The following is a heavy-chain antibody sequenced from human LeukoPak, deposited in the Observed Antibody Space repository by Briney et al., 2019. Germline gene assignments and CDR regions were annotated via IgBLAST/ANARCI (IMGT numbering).Heavy chain of an antibody. Sequence: PGGSLRLSCAASGFTFSSYWMSWVRQAPGKGLEWVANIKQDGSEKYYVDSVKGRFTISRDNAKNSLYLQMNSLRAEDTAVYYCARVGALPRHYYYYYGMDVWGQGTTVTVSS. D-gene: IGHD6-6*01. CDR3: ARVGALPRHYYYYYGMDV. CDR1: GFTFSSYW. CDR2: IKQDGSEK. J-gene: IGHJ6*02. V-gene: IGHV3-7*01.